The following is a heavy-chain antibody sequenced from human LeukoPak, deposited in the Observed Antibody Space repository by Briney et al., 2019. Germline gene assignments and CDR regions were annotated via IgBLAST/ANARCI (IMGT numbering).Heavy chain of an antibody. J-gene: IGHJ6*02. V-gene: IGHV1-2*02. CDR3: AEGEMSGSSTYYYYGMDV. D-gene: IGHD1-26*01. CDR2: INPNSGVT. CDR1: GYTFTGYY. Sequence: GASVKVSCKASGYTFTGYYMHWVRQAPGQGLEWMGWINPNSGVTKNAQKFQGRVTMTRDTSISTGYMELSRLRSDDTAIYYCAEGEMSGSSTYYYYGMDVWGQGTTVTVSS.